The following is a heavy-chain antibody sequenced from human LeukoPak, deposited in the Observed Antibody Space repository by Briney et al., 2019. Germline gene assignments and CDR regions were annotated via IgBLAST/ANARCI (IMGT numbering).Heavy chain of an antibody. CDR3: ARGTRGGDWLILYYYYYYMDV. Sequence: SETLSLTCAVYGGSFSGYYWSWIRQPPGKGLEWIGEINHSGSTNYNPSLKSRVTISVDTSKNQFSLKLSSVTAADTAVYYCARGTRGGDWLILYYYYYYMDVWGKGTTVTVSS. D-gene: IGHD2-21*02. CDR1: GGSFSGYY. J-gene: IGHJ6*03. V-gene: IGHV4-34*01. CDR2: INHSGST.